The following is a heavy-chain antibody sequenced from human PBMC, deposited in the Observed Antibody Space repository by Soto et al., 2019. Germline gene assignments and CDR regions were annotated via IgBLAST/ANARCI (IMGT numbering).Heavy chain of an antibody. CDR2: IKSKDYGGTA. CDR1: GVSLTHAW. V-gene: IGHV3-15*07. CDR3: TTGVVRENF. Sequence: EVQLVESGGGLVKPGGSLRLSCAASGVSLTHAWLHWVRQAPGKGLEWVGRIKSKDYGGTADYAAPVKGRFIISRDDSHSTLYLQMNSLKSEDTAVYYWTTGVVRENFWGQGILVTVSS. J-gene: IGHJ4*02. D-gene: IGHD6-6*01.